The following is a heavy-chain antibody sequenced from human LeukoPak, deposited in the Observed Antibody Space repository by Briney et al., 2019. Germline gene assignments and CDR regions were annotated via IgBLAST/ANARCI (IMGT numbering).Heavy chain of an antibody. V-gene: IGHV4-34*01. J-gene: IGHJ6*02. D-gene: IGHD6-13*01. CDR2: INHSGST. CDR1: GGSFSGYY. CDR3: ARGQPRSSSSSWYYYYGMDV. Sequence: PSETLSLTCAVYGGSFSGYYWSWIRQPPGKGLEWIGEINHSGSTNYNPSLKSRVAISVDTSKNQFSLKLSSVTAADTAVYYCARGQPRSSSSSWYYYYGMDVWGQGTTVTVSS.